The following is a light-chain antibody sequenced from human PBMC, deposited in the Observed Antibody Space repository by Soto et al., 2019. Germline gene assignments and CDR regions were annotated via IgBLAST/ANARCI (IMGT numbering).Light chain of an antibody. CDR2: GAS. Sequence: EIVMTQSPATLSVSPGERATLSCRASQSVNIYLAWYQQKPGQAPRLLIFGASSRATGIPARFSGSGSGTEFNLTISSLQSEDFATYYCQQHNSYPLTFGGGTKVEIK. J-gene: IGKJ4*01. CDR3: QQHNSYPLT. V-gene: IGKV3D-15*01. CDR1: QSVNIY.